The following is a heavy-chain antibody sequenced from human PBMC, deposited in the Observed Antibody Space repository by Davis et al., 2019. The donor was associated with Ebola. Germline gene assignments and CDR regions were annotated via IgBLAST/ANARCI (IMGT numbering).Heavy chain of an antibody. CDR3: AALKNIATRPVDY. CDR1: GFSFSDYY. D-gene: IGHD6-6*01. V-gene: IGHV3-11*06. CDR2: ISSNTYT. Sequence: GESLKISCAASGFSFSDYYMTWIRQAPGKGLEWISYISSNTYTTYANSVKGRFTISRDNAKNSLYLQMNSLRAEDTAVYYCAALKNIATRPVDYWGQGTLVTVSS. J-gene: IGHJ4*02.